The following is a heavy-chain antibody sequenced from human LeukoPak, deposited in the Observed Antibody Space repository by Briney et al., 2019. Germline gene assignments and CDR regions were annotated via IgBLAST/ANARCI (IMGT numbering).Heavy chain of an antibody. D-gene: IGHD4-17*01. J-gene: IGHJ2*01. Sequence: PGGSLRLSCAASGFTFDDYAMHWVRQAPGKGLEWVSGISWNSGSIGYADSVKGRFTVSRDNAKNSLYLQMNSLRAEDTALYYCAKDIKFGYGDYDSYQRFDLWGRGTLVTVSS. CDR1: GFTFDDYA. CDR3: AKDIKFGYGDYDSYQRFDL. V-gene: IGHV3-9*01. CDR2: ISWNSGSI.